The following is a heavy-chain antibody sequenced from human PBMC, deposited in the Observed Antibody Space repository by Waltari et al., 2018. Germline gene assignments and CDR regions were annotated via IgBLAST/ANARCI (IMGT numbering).Heavy chain of an antibody. D-gene: IGHD3-22*01. Sequence: EVQLVQSGAEVKKSGESLKISCKGSGYSFTRYWIGWVRQMPGKGLEWMWIIDPGDSETRYRPSFQGQVTISVDKSISTAYLQWSSLKASDSAMYYCARSPGYDSSGYIDYWGQGTLVTVSS. J-gene: IGHJ4*02. CDR3: ARSPGYDSSGYIDY. CDR2: IDPGDSET. CDR1: GYSFTRYW. V-gene: IGHV5-51*01.